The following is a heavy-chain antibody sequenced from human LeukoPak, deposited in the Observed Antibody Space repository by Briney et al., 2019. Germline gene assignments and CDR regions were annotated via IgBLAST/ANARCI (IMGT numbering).Heavy chain of an antibody. CDR2: IDAGNGNT. D-gene: IGHD3-3*01. J-gene: IGHJ4*02. Sequence: GASVTVSCTASGYTFTSYGISWVRQAPGQRLEWMGWIDAGNGNTKYSQKFQGRVTITRDTSASTAYMELSSLRSEDTAVYYCARVQMEYWSAQARTFDYWGQGTLVTVSS. V-gene: IGHV1-3*01. CDR1: GYTFTSYG. CDR3: ARVQMEYWSAQARTFDY.